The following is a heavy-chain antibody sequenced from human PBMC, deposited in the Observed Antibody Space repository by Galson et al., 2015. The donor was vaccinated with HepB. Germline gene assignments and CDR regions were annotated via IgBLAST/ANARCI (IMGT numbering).Heavy chain of an antibody. Sequence: VKVSCKVSGSTFPDYSMHWVQQAPGKGLEWMGLVDPEDGETIYAEKFQGRVTITADTSTDTAYMELSSLRSEDTAAYYCATSPITMTLFDYWGQGTLVTVSS. CDR2: VDPEDGET. CDR3: ATSPITMTLFDY. V-gene: IGHV1-69-2*01. CDR1: GSTFPDYS. J-gene: IGHJ4*02. D-gene: IGHD3-22*01.